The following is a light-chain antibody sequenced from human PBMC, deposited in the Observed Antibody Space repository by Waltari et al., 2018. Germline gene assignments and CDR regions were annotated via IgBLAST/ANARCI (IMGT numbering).Light chain of an antibody. CDR1: QDISNY. CDR2: DAS. Sequence: DIQMTQSPSSLSASVGDRVTITCQASQDISNYLNWYQQKPGKAPKLLIYDASNLETGVPSRFSGSGSGTDFTFTISSLQPEDIAVYYCQQRNNWPLTFGGGTKVEIK. V-gene: IGKV1-33*01. J-gene: IGKJ4*01. CDR3: QQRNNWPLT.